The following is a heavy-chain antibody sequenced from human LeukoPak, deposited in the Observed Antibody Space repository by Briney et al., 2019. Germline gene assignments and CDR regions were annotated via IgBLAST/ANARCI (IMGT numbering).Heavy chain of an antibody. CDR3: ARARYYGSGSDYYYYYMDV. CDR2: IYYSGST. D-gene: IGHD3-10*01. Sequence: SETLSLTCAVYGGSFSGYYWSWIRQPPGKGLEWIGYIYYSGSTNYNPSLKSRVTISVDTSKNQFSLKWSSLTAADTAVYYCARARYYGSGSDYYYYYMDVWGKGTTVTISS. CDR1: GGSFSGYY. J-gene: IGHJ6*03. V-gene: IGHV4-59*01.